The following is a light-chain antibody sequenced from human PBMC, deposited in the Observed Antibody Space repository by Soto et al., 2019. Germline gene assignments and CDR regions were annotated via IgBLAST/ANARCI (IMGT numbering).Light chain of an antibody. CDR1: QSISSY. CDR2: AAS. V-gene: IGKV1-39*01. CDR3: QQSYSTLSIT. J-gene: IGKJ5*01. Sequence: DMQITHSPSSLSVSVVDRVTITFLASQSISSYLNWYQQKPGKAPKLLIYAASSLQSGVPSRFSGSGSGTDFTLTISSLQPEDFATYYCQQSYSTLSITFGQGTRLAIK.